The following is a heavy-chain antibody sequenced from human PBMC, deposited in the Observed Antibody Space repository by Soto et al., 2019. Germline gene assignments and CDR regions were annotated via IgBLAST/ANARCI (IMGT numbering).Heavy chain of an antibody. CDR1: CYTFTSYG. V-gene: IGHV1-18*01. CDR3: ARGARIAVAGTDGYYYYGMDV. D-gene: IGHD6-19*01. J-gene: IGHJ6*02. CDR2: ISAYNGNT. Sequence: ASVKVSCKACCYTFTSYGISWVRQAPGQGLEWMGWISAYNGNTNYAQKLQGRVTMTTDTSTSTAYMELRSLRSDDTAVYYCARGARIAVAGTDGYYYYGMDVWG.